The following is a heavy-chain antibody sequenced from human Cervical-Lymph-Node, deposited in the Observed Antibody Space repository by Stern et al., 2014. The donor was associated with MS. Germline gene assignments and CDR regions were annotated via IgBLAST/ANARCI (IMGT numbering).Heavy chain of an antibody. CDR2: ISAYNGNT. Sequence: VQLVQSGDEVKKPGASVKVSCKASIYTFTNYGISWVRQAPGQGLEWMGWISAYNGNTIYAQKLQGRVTMTTDTSTSTAYMELRSLRSDDTAVYYCATSIQLGYFDLWGRGTLVTVSS. J-gene: IGHJ2*01. CDR3: ATSIQLGYFDL. D-gene: IGHD2-2*01. V-gene: IGHV1-18*01. CDR1: IYTFTNYG.